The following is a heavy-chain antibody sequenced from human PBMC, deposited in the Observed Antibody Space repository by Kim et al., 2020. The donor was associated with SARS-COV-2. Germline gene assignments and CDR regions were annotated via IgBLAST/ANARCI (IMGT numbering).Heavy chain of an antibody. CDR1: GGSISSGDYY. CDR2: IYYSGST. D-gene: IGHD3-22*01. CDR3: ARDLFYYDSSGYNRGYYFDY. Sequence: SETLSLTCTVSGGSISSGDYYWSWIRQPPGKGLEWIGYIYYSGSTYYNPSLKSRVTISVDTSKNQFSLKLSSVTAADTAVYYCARDLFYYDSSGYNRGYYFDYWGQGTLVTVSS. J-gene: IGHJ4*02. V-gene: IGHV4-30-4*01.